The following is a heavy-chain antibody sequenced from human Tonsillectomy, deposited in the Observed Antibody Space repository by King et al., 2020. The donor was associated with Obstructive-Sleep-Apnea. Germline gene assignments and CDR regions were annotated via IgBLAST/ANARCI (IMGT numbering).Heavy chain of an antibody. CDR1: GFTFSTYS. D-gene: IGHD1-26*01. V-gene: IGHV3-48*04. Sequence: VQLVESGGGLVQPGGSLRLSCAASGFTFSTYSMNWVRQAPGKGLEWVSYISSSSSTIHYADSVKGRFTISRDNAKNSLYLQMNSLKAEDTAVYYCAALGAIVNRDAFDIWGQGTMVTVSS. CDR2: ISSSSSTI. CDR3: AALGAIVNRDAFDI. J-gene: IGHJ3*02.